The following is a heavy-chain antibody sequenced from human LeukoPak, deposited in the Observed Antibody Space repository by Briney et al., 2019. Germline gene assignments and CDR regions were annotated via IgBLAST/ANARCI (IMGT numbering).Heavy chain of an antibody. J-gene: IGHJ4*02. Sequence: GGSLSLSCAASGFLVSSNSMSWVRQAPGKGLEWVSIIYSAGSTYYADSVKGRFTISRDNSKNTLYLQMNSLRAEDTAVYYCAKDGNDILTGGLGLGYWGQGTLVTVSS. D-gene: IGHD3-9*01. V-gene: IGHV3-53*01. CDR3: AKDGNDILTGGLGLGY. CDR1: GFLVSSNS. CDR2: IYSAGST.